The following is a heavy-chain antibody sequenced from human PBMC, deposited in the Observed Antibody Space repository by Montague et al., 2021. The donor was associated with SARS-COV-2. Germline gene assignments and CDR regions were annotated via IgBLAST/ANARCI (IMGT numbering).Heavy chain of an antibody. Sequence: SETLSLTCTVSGGSITGYYWSWLRRPPGKGLEWIAYTYDGGAVNYNPSLGSRVTISTDTSKNQLSLKVNSVTAADTAVYYCVRDHPYGGPRGAYDIWGQGTVVTVSS. J-gene: IGHJ3*02. V-gene: IGHV4-59*01. D-gene: IGHD4-23*01. CDR2: TYDGGAV. CDR1: GGSITGYY. CDR3: VRDHPYGGPRGAYDI.